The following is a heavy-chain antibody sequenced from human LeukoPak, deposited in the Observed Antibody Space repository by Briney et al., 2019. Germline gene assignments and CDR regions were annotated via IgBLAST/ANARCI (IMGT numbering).Heavy chain of an antibody. V-gene: IGHV3-11*01. J-gene: IGHJ6*02. CDR3: AREVVVVPDYYYYGLDV. Sequence: HWGWFRQSPGKGLEYVSHISRSGSSLYYGDSVTGRFSISRDNAKNSLYLQMNSLRVEDTAVYYCAREVVVVPDYYYYGLDVWGQGTTVTVSS. D-gene: IGHD2-2*01. CDR2: ISRSGSSL. CDR1: H.